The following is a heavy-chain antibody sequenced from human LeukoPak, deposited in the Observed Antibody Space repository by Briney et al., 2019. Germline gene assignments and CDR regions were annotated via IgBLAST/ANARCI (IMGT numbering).Heavy chain of an antibody. CDR3: ARGLGSYDSSELTWPMISF. J-gene: IGHJ4*02. CDR2: MNPDSGDT. CDR1: GYTFTSYE. Sequence: ASVKVSCKASGYTFTSYEINWVRQATGHGLEWMGWMNPDSGDTAYAQKFQGRITMTRSTSITTAHMELSSLRSEDTAVYYCARGLGSYDSSELTWPMISFWGQGTQVTVSS. D-gene: IGHD3-22*01. V-gene: IGHV1-8*01.